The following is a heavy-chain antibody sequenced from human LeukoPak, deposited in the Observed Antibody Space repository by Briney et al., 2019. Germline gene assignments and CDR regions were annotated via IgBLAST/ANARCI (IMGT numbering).Heavy chain of an antibody. CDR1: GYTFTSYG. D-gene: IGHD3-10*01. V-gene: IGHV1-8*01. CDR2: MNPNSGNT. Sequence: ASVKVSCKASGYTFTSYGINWVRQATGQGLEWMGWMNPNSGNTGYAQKFQGRVTMTRNTSISTAYMELSSLRSEDTAVYYCARRKINYGAFGIWGQGTMVTVSS. CDR3: ARRKINYGAFGI. J-gene: IGHJ3*02.